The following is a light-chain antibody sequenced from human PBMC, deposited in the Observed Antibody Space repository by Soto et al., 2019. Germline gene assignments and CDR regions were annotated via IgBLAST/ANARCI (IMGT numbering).Light chain of an antibody. CDR2: GAS. J-gene: IGKJ5*01. CDR3: QQYGSPIT. V-gene: IGKV3-20*01. CDR1: QSVDGTY. Sequence: EIVLTQSPGTLSLSPGERATLSCRASQSVDGTYLAWYQQKPGQAPWLLIYGASSWATGIPDRFSGSGSGTDFTLTISRLEPEDFAVYYCQQYGSPITFGQGTRLEIK.